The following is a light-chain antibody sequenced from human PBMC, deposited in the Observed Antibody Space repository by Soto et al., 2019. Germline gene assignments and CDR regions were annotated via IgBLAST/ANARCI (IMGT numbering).Light chain of an antibody. V-gene: IGKV1-39*01. CDR3: QQSYSTPYT. J-gene: IGKJ2*01. CDR2: AAS. Sequence: DIQMTQSPSSLSASVGDIVTITCRASQSISTYLNWYQQKPGKAPKVLIYAASSLQSGVPSRFSGSGSSTDFTLTIGSLQPEDFATYYCQQSYSTPYTFGQGTKLEIK. CDR1: QSISTY.